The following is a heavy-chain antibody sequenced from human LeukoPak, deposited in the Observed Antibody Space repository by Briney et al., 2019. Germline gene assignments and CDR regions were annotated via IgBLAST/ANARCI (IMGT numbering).Heavy chain of an antibody. Sequence: SETLSLTCAVSGYSIISGYYWGWIRQPPGKGLEWIGSIYHSGSTYYNPSLKSRVTISVDTSKNQFSLKLSSVTAADTAVYYCARHRYCSSTSCYDWFDPWGQGTLVTVSS. D-gene: IGHD2-2*01. CDR3: ARHRYCSSTSCYDWFDP. CDR1: GYSIISGYY. CDR2: IYHSGST. V-gene: IGHV4-38-2*01. J-gene: IGHJ5*02.